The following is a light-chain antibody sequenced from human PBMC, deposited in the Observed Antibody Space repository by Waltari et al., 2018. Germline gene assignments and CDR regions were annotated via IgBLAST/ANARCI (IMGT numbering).Light chain of an antibody. V-gene: IGLV2-8*01. CDR3: SSYAGSNNLGV. CDR1: SSDVGGYNF. Sequence: QSALTQPPSASGSPGPSVTISCTGTSSDVGGYNFVSWYQQHPGKAPKLLIYEVSKRPSGVPDRFSGSKSANTASLTVSGLQAEDEADYYCSSYAGSNNLGVFGTGTKVTVL. CDR2: EVS. J-gene: IGLJ1*01.